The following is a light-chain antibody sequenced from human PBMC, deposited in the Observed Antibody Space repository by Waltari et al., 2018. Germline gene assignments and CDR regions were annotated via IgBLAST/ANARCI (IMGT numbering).Light chain of an antibody. CDR3: QQYDNYWT. V-gene: IGKV1-5*03. J-gene: IGKJ1*01. Sequence: DIQMTQSPSTLSAAVGDRVPVTCRASQSINNWLAWYQQKPGKAPKLLIYKASNLESVVPSRFSGSGSGTEFTLTISSLQPDDFATYYCQQYDNYWTFGQGTKVEIK. CDR1: QSINNW. CDR2: KAS.